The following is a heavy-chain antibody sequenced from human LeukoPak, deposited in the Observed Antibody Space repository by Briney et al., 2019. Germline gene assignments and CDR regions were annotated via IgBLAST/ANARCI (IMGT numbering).Heavy chain of an antibody. CDR2: INNDASSA. CDR3: ARLQGSFWYFDL. V-gene: IGHV3-74*01. D-gene: IGHD4-11*01. Sequence: PGGSLRLSCAASGFTFSSSWMHWVRQTPGTGLVGVSHINNDASSATYADSVKGRFTISRDNAKNTLYLQMNSLRAEDTAVYYCARLQGSFWYFDLWGLGTLVTVSS. J-gene: IGHJ2*01. CDR1: GFTFSSSW.